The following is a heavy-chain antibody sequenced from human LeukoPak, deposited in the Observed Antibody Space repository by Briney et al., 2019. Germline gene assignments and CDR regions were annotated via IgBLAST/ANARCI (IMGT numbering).Heavy chain of an antibody. V-gene: IGHV4-34*01. CDR1: GGSFSGYY. CDR3: ARAYDSSGYYPPPFDY. Sequence: SETLSLTCAVYGGSFSGYYWSWIRQPPGKGLEWIGEINHSGSTNYNPSLKSRVTMSVDTSKNQFSLKLSSVTAADTAVYYCARAYDSSGYYPPPFDYWGQGTLVTVSS. CDR2: INHSGST. D-gene: IGHD3-22*01. J-gene: IGHJ4*02.